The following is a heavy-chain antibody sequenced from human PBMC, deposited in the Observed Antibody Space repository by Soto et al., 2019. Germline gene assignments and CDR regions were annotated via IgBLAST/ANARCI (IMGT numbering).Heavy chain of an antibody. V-gene: IGHV3-74*01. D-gene: IGHD6-13*01. Sequence: GGSLRLSCAASGFTFSNYWMHWVRQAPGKGLVWVSRINSDGSSTYYADSVKGRFTISRDNGNNTLYLQMNSLRAEDTAVYYCARDRTGQQLPYNWFDPWGQGTLVTVSS. CDR3: ARDRTGQQLPYNWFDP. J-gene: IGHJ5*02. CDR1: GFTFSNYW. CDR2: INSDGSST.